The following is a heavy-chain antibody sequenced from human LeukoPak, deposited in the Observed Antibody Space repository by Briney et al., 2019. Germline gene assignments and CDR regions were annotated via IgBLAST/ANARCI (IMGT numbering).Heavy chain of an antibody. V-gene: IGHV3-30*02. D-gene: IGHD3-22*01. CDR1: GFTFSSYG. CDR2: IRYDGSNK. Sequence: GGSLRLSCAASGFTFSSYGMHWVRQAPGKGLEWVAFIRYDGSNKYYADSVKGRFTISRDNSKNTLYLQMNSLRAEDTAVYYCAKDIAYYYDSSGRGAFDIWGQGTMVTVSS. CDR3: AKDIAYYYDSSGRGAFDI. J-gene: IGHJ3*02.